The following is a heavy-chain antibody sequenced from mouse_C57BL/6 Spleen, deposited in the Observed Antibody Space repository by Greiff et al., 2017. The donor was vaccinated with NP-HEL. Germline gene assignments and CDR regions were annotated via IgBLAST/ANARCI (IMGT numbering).Heavy chain of an antibody. CDR1: GFNIKNTY. CDR2: IDPANGNT. CDR3: ALRALTGTVDFDV. Sequence: VQLKQSVAELVRPGASVKLSCTASGFNIKNTYMHWVKQRPEQGLEWIGRIDPANGNTKYAPKFQGKATITADTSSNTAYLRLSSLTSEDTAIYYCALRALTGTVDFDVWGTGTTVTVSS. V-gene: IGHV14-3*01. D-gene: IGHD4-1*01. J-gene: IGHJ1*03.